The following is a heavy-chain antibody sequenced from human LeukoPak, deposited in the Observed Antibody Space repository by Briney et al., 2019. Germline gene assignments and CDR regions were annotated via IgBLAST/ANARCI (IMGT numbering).Heavy chain of an antibody. D-gene: IGHD3-3*01. CDR3: ARAMNRSGDYLGFDP. CDR2: MYHSGST. J-gene: IGHJ5*02. V-gene: IGHV4-38-2*02. CDR1: GYSISSGYY. Sequence: TSETLSLTCTVSGYSISSGYYWGWIRQPPGKGLECIGTMYHSGSTFYNPSLKSRVTISVDTSKDQFSLKLTSMTAADTAVYYCARAMNRSGDYLGFDPWGLGIVVTVSS.